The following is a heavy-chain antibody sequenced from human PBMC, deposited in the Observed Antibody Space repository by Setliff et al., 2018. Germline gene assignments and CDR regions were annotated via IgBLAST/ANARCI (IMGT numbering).Heavy chain of an antibody. CDR1: GGSISSSNW. D-gene: IGHD3-22*01. V-gene: IGHV4-4*02. Sequence: SETLSLTCAVSGGSISSSNWWSWVRQPPGKGLEWIGEIYTSGSTNYNTSLKNRVTISVDTSKNQSSLKLPFVTAADTGVYYCARAHPTRMIVVVRAYYYFDYWGQGTLVTVSS. CDR2: IYTSGST. J-gene: IGHJ4*02. CDR3: ARAHPTRMIVVVRAYYYFDY.